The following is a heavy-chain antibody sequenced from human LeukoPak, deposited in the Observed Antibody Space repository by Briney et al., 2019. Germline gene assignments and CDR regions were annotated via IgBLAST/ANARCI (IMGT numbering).Heavy chain of an antibody. V-gene: IGHV4-4*07. J-gene: IGHJ4*02. Sequence: PSETLSLTCTVSGGSITGSHWSWLPQSAGKGLEWIGRIYSSGTTNYNPSLKSRVTMSLDTSKNQFSLRLSSVTAADTAVYYCARGAYSFDYWGQGTLVTVSS. CDR3: ARGAYSFDY. CDR2: IYSSGTT. CDR1: GGSITGSH.